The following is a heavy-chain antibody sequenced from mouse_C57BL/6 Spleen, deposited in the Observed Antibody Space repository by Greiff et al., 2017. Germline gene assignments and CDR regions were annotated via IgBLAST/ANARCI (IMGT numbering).Heavy chain of an antibody. CDR2: IWTGGGT. V-gene: IGHV2-9-1*01. CDR1: GFSLTSYA. CDR3: ARNEDDDPYDYAMDY. D-gene: IGHD2-4*01. Sequence: QVQLKESGPGLVAPSQSLSITCTVSGFSLTSYAISWVRQPPGKGLEWLGVIWTGGGTNYNSALKSRLSISKDNSKSQVFLKMNSLQADDTARYYCARNEDDDPYDYAMDYWGQGTSVTVSS. J-gene: IGHJ4*01.